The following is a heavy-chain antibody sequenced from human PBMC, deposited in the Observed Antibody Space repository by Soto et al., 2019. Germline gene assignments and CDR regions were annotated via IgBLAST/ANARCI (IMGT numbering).Heavy chain of an antibody. D-gene: IGHD3-10*01. Sequence: EVQLVESGGGLVKPGGSLRLSCAASGFTFSSYSMNWVRQAPGKGLEWVSSISSSSSYIYYADSVKGRFTISRDNAKNSLYLQMNSLRAEDTAVYYCASSAYELWFGHNYYYYGMDVWGQGTTVTVSS. CDR1: GFTFSSYS. CDR3: ASSAYELWFGHNYYYYGMDV. CDR2: ISSSSSYI. J-gene: IGHJ6*02. V-gene: IGHV3-21*01.